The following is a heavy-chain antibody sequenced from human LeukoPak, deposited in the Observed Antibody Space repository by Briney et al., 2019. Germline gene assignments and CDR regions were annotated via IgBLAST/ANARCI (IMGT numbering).Heavy chain of an antibody. Sequence: PGGSLRLSCAASGFTFSSYWMHWVRQAPGKGLVWVSRINSDGSGTSYADSVKGRFTISRDNAKNTLYLQMNSLRAEDTAVYYCARWVCSPTSCYYFDNWGQGTLVVVSS. D-gene: IGHD2-2*01. J-gene: IGHJ4*02. V-gene: IGHV3-74*01. CDR2: INSDGSGT. CDR3: ARWVCSPTSCYYFDN. CDR1: GFTFSSYW.